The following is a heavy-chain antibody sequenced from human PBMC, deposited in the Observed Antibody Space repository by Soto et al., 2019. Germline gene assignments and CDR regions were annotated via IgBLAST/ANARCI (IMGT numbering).Heavy chain of an antibody. Sequence: PGGSVRLSCAASGFTFSSYAMHWVRQAPGKGLEWVAVISYDGSNKYYADSVKGRFTISRDNSKNTLYLQMNSLRAEDTAVYYCARDHYYDSSGYYPSAFYYYYGMDVWGQGTTVTVSS. D-gene: IGHD3-22*01. J-gene: IGHJ6*02. CDR2: ISYDGSNK. CDR1: GFTFSSYA. V-gene: IGHV3-30-3*01. CDR3: ARDHYYDSSGYYPSAFYYYYGMDV.